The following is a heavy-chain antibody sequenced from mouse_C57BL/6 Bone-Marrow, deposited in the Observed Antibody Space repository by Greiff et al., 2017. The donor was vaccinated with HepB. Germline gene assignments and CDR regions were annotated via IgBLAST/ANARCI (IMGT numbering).Heavy chain of an antibody. CDR1: GFTFSSYG. V-gene: IGHV5-6*01. D-gene: IGHD2-4*01. J-gene: IGHJ3*01. CDR2: ISSGGSYT. Sequence: EVQLVESGGDLVKPGGSLKLSCAASGFTFSSYGISWVRQTPDKRLEWVATISSGGSYTYYPDSVKGRFTISRDNAKNTLYLQMSSLKSEDTAMYYCAKRGHYDYDWFAYWGQGTLVTVSA. CDR3: AKRGHYDYDWFAY.